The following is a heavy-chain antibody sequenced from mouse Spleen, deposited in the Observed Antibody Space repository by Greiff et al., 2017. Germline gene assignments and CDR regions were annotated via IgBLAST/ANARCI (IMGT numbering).Heavy chain of an antibody. CDR2: IDPANGNT. CDR1: GFNIKNTY. J-gene: IGHJ4*01. CDR3: AGGCFGGALDY. Sequence: EVQLQQSVADLVRPGASVKLSCTASGFNIKNTYMHWVKQRPEQGLEWIGRIDPANGNTKYAPKFQAKATITADTSSNTAYLQLSSLTSEDTAIYFRAGGCFGGALDYWGRGTLVPGSS. V-gene: IGHV14-3*01.